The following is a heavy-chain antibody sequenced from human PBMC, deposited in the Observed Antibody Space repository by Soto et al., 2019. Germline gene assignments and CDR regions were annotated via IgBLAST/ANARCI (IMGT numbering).Heavy chain of an antibody. J-gene: IGHJ4*02. D-gene: IGHD3-3*01. CDR2: INHSGST. Sequence: KTSETLSLTCAVYGGSFSGYYWSWIRQPPGKGLEWIGEINHSGSTNYNPSLKSRVTISVDTSKNQFPLKLSSVTAADTAVYYCARGRGGVRFLEWLLGAPFDYWGQGTLVTVSS. CDR3: ARGRGGVRFLEWLLGAPFDY. V-gene: IGHV4-34*01. CDR1: GGSFSGYY.